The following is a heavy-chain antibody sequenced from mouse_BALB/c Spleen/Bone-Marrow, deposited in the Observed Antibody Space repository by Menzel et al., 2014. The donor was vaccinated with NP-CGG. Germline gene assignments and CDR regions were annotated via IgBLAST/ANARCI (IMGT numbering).Heavy chain of an antibody. J-gene: IGHJ3*01. D-gene: IGHD2-14*01. Sequence: QVQLQQSGAELVMPGASVKMSCTASGHTFTDYWMHWVKQRPGQGLEWIGAIDTSDSYTSYNQKFKGKATLTVDESSNTAYMQLSSLTSEDSAVYYCARSDYRYDPLAYWGQGTLVTVSA. CDR1: GHTFTDYW. V-gene: IGHV1-69*01. CDR3: ARSDYRYDPLAY. CDR2: IDTSDSYT.